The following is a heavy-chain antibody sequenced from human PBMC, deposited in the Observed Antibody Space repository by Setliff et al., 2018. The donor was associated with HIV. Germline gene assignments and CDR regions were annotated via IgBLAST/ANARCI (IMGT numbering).Heavy chain of an antibody. J-gene: IGHJ4*02. Sequence: SETLSLTCTVSGGSITNYYWSWIRQPAAKGLEWIGRIYSSGSTNYNPSLESRATMSVDTSKSQFSLKLTSVTAADTAVYFCARLIHTGLLYFDFWGLGTLVTVSS. V-gene: IGHV4-4*07. CDR2: IYSSGST. CDR1: GGSITNYY. D-gene: IGHD2-8*02. CDR3: ARLIHTGLLYFDF.